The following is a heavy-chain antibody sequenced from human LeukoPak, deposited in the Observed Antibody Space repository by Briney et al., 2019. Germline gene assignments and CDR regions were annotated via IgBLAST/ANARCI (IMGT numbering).Heavy chain of an antibody. CDR3: ARGKAYSGSYYGIYDY. V-gene: IGHV4-4*07. Sequence: SETLSLTCTVSGDSISSYYWSWIRQPAGKGLEWIGRIHPSGSTNYNPSLKSRLTLSVDTSKNQFSLKLSSVTAADTAVYYCARGKAYSGSYYGIYDYWGQGTLVTVSS. J-gene: IGHJ4*02. CDR2: IHPSGST. CDR1: GDSISSYY. D-gene: IGHD1-26*01.